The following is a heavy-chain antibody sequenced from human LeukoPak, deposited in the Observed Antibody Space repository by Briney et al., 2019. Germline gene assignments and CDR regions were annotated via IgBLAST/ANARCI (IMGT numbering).Heavy chain of an antibody. CDR2: ITSSGAST. D-gene: IGHD5-24*01. V-gene: IGHV3-23*01. CDR3: AKGGPTILSQFDF. Sequence: GGSLRLSCAASGFTFSDYAMSWVRQAPGKGLEWVSSITSSGASTDYADSVKGRFTISRDNSKKTLYLQMKSLKADDTAEYFCAKGGPTILSQFDFWGQGSLVAVSS. J-gene: IGHJ4*02. CDR1: GFTFSDYA.